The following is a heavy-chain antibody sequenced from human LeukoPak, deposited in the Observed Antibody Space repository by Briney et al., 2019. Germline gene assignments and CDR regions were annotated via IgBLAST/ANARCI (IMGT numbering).Heavy chain of an antibody. J-gene: IGHJ4*02. V-gene: IGHV1-69*13. CDR2: INPIFGTA. CDR3: ARETYSGSYLFDY. D-gene: IGHD1-26*01. CDR1: GGTFSSYA. Sequence: SVKVSCKASGGTFSSYAISWVRQAPGQGLEWMGGINPIFGTANYAQKFQGRVTITADESTSTAYMELSSLRSEDTAVYYCARETYSGSYLFDYWGQGTLVTVSS.